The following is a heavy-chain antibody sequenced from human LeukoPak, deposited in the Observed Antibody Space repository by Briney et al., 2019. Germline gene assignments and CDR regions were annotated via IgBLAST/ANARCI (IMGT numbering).Heavy chain of an antibody. CDR3: ARDLYRIVVVPHYFDY. D-gene: IGHD3-22*01. Sequence: GGSLRLSCAASGFTFSNAWMSWVRQAPGKGLEWVGRIKSKTDGGTTDYAAPVKGRFTISRDDSKNTLYLQMNSLRAEDTAVYYCARDLYRIVVVPHYFDYWGQGTLVTVSS. CDR2: IKSKTDGGTT. V-gene: IGHV3-15*01. CDR1: GFTFSNAW. J-gene: IGHJ4*02.